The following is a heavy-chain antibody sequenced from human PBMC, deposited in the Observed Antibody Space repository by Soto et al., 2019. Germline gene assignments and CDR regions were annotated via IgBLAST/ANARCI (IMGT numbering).Heavy chain of an antibody. CDR1: GLTFSNYA. CDR2: ITGSGGET. CDR3: AQDYGSSSTFFDY. Sequence: EVQLLESGGGLVQPGGSLRLACAASGLTFSNYAMSWVRQAPGKGLEWVSGITGSGGETFLADSVKGRFTISRDNSKNTLYLQMNSLRAEDTALYYCAQDYGSSSTFFDYWCQGALVTVSS. D-gene: IGHD6-6*01. J-gene: IGHJ4*02. V-gene: IGHV3-23*01.